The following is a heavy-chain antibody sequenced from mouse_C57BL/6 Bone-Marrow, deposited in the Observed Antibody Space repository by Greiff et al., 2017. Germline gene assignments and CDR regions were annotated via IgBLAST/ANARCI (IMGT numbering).Heavy chain of an antibody. CDR2: LYPGDGDT. Sequence: VQLQQSGAELVKPGASVKISCKVSGYAFSTSWMNWVKQRPGKGLEWIGQLYPGDGDTNYNGKFKGKATLTADKSSSTAYMQLSSLTSEDSAVYFCARDWDYFDYWGQGTTLTVSS. CDR3: ARDWDYFDY. CDR1: GYAFSTSW. D-gene: IGHD4-1*01. V-gene: IGHV1-80*01. J-gene: IGHJ2*01.